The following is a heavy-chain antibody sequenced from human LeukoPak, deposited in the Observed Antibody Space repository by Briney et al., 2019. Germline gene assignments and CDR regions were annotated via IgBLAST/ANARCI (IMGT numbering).Heavy chain of an antibody. CDR2: INHSGST. D-gene: IGHD3-3*01. J-gene: IGHJ4*02. Sequence: SETLSLTCAVYGGSFSGYYWSWIRQPPGKGLEWIGEINHSGSTNYNPSLKSRVTISVDTSKNQFSLKLSSVTAADTAVYYCARARHDFWSGSYRFDYWGQGTLVTVSS. CDR1: GGSFSGYY. CDR3: ARARHDFWSGSYRFDY. V-gene: IGHV4-34*01.